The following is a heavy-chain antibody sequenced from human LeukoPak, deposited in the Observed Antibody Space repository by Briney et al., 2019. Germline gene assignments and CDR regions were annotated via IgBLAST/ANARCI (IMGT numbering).Heavy chain of an antibody. D-gene: IGHD3-10*01. Sequence: GASVNVSCKASGYTFTDFYMHWVRQAPGQGLEWMGWINPNSGGTNYAQKFQGRVTMTRDTSISTAYMELSRLRSDDTAVYYCARDLSYYGSGSYFFDYWGQGTLVTVSS. CDR3: ARDLSYYGSGSYFFDY. V-gene: IGHV1-2*02. CDR1: GYTFTDFY. J-gene: IGHJ4*02. CDR2: INPNSGGT.